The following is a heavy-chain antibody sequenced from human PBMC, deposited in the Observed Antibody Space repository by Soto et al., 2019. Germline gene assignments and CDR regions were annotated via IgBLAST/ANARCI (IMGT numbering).Heavy chain of an antibody. CDR2: IYPEDSHT. J-gene: IGHJ4*02. D-gene: IGHD2-8*01. CDR1: GYPFTSYW. CDR3: ATSMTLSG. V-gene: IGHV5-51*01. Sequence: GESRTIPCQGSGYPFTSYWIVWVRQRPGKGLAWMGLIYPEDSHTNYSPALRGHVSISVEKSISTAFLDWGRLKASDTAMYYCATSMTLSGWGPGTLVTVSS.